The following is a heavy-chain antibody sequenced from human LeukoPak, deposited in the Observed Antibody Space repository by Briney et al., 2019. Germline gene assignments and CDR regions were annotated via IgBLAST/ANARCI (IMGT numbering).Heavy chain of an antibody. CDR1: EFIFSTYA. V-gene: IGHV3-23*01. Sequence: PGGSLRLSCVASEFIFSTYAMSWVRQAPGKGLEWVSAISGSGGSTYYADSVKGRFTISRDNSKNMVYLQMNSLRAEDTAVYYCAKDLVGSYYYDSSGYYYPLDYWGQGTLVTVSS. J-gene: IGHJ4*02. D-gene: IGHD3-22*01. CDR2: ISGSGGST. CDR3: AKDLVGSYYYDSSGYYYPLDY.